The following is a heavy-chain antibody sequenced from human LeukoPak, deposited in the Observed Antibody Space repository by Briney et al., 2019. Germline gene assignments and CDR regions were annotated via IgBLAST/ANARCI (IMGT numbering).Heavy chain of an antibody. J-gene: IGHJ1*01. D-gene: IGHD5-18*01. Sequence: ASVKVSCKASGYTFTGYYMHWVRQAPGQGLEWMGWINPNSGGTNYAQKFQGRVTMTRDTSISTAYMELSRLRSDDTAVYYCARCGVDTAMVFLMYPRIWGQGTLVTVSS. CDR1: GYTFTGYY. CDR2: INPNSGGT. V-gene: IGHV1-2*02. CDR3: ARCGVDTAMVFLMYPRI.